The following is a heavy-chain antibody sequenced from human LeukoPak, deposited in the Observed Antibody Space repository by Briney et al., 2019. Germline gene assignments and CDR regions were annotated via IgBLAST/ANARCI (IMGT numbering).Heavy chain of an antibody. J-gene: IGHJ3*02. CDR3: ASHRGASAYDAFDI. V-gene: IGHV3-23*01. CDR1: GLTFSSHA. Sequence: GGSLRLSCAASGLTFSSHAMSWVRQAPGKGLEWVSSFRGSGGSTYYSDSLKGRFTISRDNSRDTLFLQMSSLRVDDTAVYYCASHRGASAYDAFDIWGQGTVVTVSS. D-gene: IGHD6-25*01. CDR2: FRGSGGST.